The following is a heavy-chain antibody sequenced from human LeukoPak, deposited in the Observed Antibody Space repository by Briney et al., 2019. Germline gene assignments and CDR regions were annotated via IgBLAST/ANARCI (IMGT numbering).Heavy chain of an antibody. CDR3: ASGSYFDYYYGMDV. CDR2: IYYSGST. J-gene: IGHJ6*02. V-gene: IGHV4-59*01. Sequence: SETLSLTCTVSGGSISSYYWSWIRQPPGKGLEWIGYIYYSGSTNYNPSLKSRVTISVDTSKNQFSLKLSSVTAADTAVYYCASGSYFDYYYGMDVWGQGTTVNVSS. CDR1: GGSISSYY. D-gene: IGHD1-26*01.